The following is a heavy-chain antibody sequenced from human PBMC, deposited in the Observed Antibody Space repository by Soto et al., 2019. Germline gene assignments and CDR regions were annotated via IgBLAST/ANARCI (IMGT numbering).Heavy chain of an antibody. V-gene: IGHV3-64*01. CDR3: ARGDYGDYNYYGMDV. CDR2: ISSNGGST. Sequence: GGSLRLSCAASGFAFSSYAMHWVRQAPGKGLEYVSAISSNGGSTYYANSVKGRFTISRDNSKNTLYLQMNSLRAEDTAVYYCARGDYGDYNYYGMDVWGQGTSVSVSS. D-gene: IGHD4-17*01. J-gene: IGHJ6*02. CDR1: GFAFSSYA.